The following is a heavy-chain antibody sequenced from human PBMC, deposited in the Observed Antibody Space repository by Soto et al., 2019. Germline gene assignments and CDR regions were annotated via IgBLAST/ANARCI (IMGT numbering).Heavy chain of an antibody. CDR2: ISSSSSYI. CDR1: GFTFSSYS. Sequence: GGSLRLSCAASGFTFSSYSMNWVRQAPGKGLEWVSSISSSSSYIYYADSVKGRFTISRDNAKNSLYLQMNSLRAEDTAVYYCARNQYSSGDYCGYWGQGTLVTVSS. V-gene: IGHV3-21*01. CDR3: ARNQYSSGDYCGY. J-gene: IGHJ4*02. D-gene: IGHD2-21*01.